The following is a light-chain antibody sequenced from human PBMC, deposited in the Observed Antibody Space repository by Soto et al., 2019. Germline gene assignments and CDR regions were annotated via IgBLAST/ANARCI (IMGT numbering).Light chain of an antibody. V-gene: IGLV2-23*01. J-gene: IGLJ2*01. CDR1: GSDVGNYNL. Sequence: QSALTQPASVAGSPGQSITISCTGTGSDVGNYNLLSWYQQHPGKAPKLIISEGTKRPSGVSNRFSGSGSGNTASLTISGLLAEVEADYYCSSYAGPFVIFGGGTKVTVL. CDR2: EGT. CDR3: SSYAGPFVI.